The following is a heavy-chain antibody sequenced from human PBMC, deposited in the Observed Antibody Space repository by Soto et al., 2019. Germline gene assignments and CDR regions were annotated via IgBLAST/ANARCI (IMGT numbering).Heavy chain of an antibody. CDR2: IYSSGST. J-gene: IGHJ4*02. CDR3: ARVAVAGTRVDY. V-gene: IGHV4-59*12. Sequence: SETLSVTCAVSGGSSSNCYSSSIRQLSGKGLDWIGYIYSSGSTKYNPSLKRRVTISLDTSKNQFPLKLSSVTAADTAVYYCARVAVAGTRVDYWGQGTLVTVSS. CDR1: GGSSSNCY. D-gene: IGHD6-19*01.